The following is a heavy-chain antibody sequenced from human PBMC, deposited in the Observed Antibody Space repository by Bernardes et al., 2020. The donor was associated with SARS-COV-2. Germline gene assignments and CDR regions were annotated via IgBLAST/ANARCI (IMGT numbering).Heavy chain of an antibody. CDR3: ARGVLSVRGVKGGYYFDY. CDR2: IWYDGSNK. CDR1: GFTFRSFG. J-gene: IGHJ4*02. Sequence: GGSLRLSCAASGFTFRSFGMHWVRQAPGKGLEWVAVIWYDGSNKYYADSVKGRFTISRDNSKNTLYLQMNSLRAEDTAVYYCARGVLSVRGVKGGYYFDYWGQGTLVTVSS. D-gene: IGHD3-10*01. V-gene: IGHV3-33*01.